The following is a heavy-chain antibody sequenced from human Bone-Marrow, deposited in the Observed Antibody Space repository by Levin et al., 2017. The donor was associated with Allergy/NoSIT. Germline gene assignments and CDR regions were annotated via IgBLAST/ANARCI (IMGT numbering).Heavy chain of an antibody. V-gene: IGHV7-4-1*02. Sequence: ASVKVSCKASGYTFTSYAMNWVRQAPGQGLEWMGWINTNTGNPTYAQGFTGRFVFSLDTSVSTAYLQISSLKAEDTAVYYCAGLNYDFWSGYSTFDYWGQGTLVTVSS. CDR1: GYTFTSYA. J-gene: IGHJ4*02. CDR3: AGLNYDFWSGYSTFDY. CDR2: INTNTGNP. D-gene: IGHD3-3*01.